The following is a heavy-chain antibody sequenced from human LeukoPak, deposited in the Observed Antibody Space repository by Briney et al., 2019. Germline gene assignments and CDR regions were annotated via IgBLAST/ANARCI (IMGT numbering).Heavy chain of an antibody. CDR3: AKLDYYDTH. V-gene: IGHV3-23*01. CDR2: ITGSSAST. Sequence: GGSLRLSCAASGFTFSSYAMSWVRQAPEKGLGWVSSITGSSASTYYADSVKGRFTISRDNSKNTLYLQMNSLRAEDMAVYFCAKLDYYDTHWGQGTLVTVSS. D-gene: IGHD3-22*01. J-gene: IGHJ4*02. CDR1: GFTFSSYA.